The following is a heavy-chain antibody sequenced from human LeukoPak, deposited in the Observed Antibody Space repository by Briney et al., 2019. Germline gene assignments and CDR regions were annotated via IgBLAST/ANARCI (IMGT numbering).Heavy chain of an antibody. D-gene: IGHD4-4*01. CDR2: INQDGSEK. CDR1: GIIFTSYW. V-gene: IGHV3-7*03. Sequence: GGSLRHSCAASGIIFTSYWMSWVRQTPGKGLEWVANINQDGSEKNYVDSVKGRFTISRDNTKNSLYLQMNSLRAEDTAFYYCANSLTVTTGDFQHWGQGTLVTVSS. J-gene: IGHJ1*01. CDR3: ANSLTVTTGDFQH.